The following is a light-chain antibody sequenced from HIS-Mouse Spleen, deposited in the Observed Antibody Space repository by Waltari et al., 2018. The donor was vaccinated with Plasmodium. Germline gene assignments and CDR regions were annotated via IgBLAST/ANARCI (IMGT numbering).Light chain of an antibody. V-gene: IGLV2-11*01. J-gene: IGLJ2*01. CDR1: ISDVGGYYY. CDR3: CSYAGSDTLV. Sequence: QSALTQPRSVSGSPGQSVTIPCPGTISDVGGYYYVSGYEQHPGKAPKHMIYDVSKRAAGVPHRFSGSKTGNTASLTISGRQAEDEADYCGCSYAGSDTLVFGGGTKLTVL. CDR2: DVS.